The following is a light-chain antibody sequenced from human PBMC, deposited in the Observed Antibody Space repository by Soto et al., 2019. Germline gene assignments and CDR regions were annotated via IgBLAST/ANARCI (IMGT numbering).Light chain of an antibody. CDR2: DAS. V-gene: IGKV3-11*01. Sequence: EIVLTQSPATLSLSPGERATLSCKASQSVDIYLGWYQQKPGQAPRLLIYDASNRASGIPARFSGSGSGTDFTLTISSLEPEDFAVYYWLQRSNYYSFGQGTKLEIK. CDR3: LQRSNYYS. CDR1: QSVDIY. J-gene: IGKJ2*01.